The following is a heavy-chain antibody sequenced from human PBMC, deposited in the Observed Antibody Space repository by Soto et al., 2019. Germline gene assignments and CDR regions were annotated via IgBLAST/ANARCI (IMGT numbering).Heavy chain of an antibody. CDR3: AKLAGYCSSTSCYELGYYMDV. CDR1: GFSFSSYV. Sequence: PGGSLRLSCAASGFSFSSYVMSWVRQAPGKGLEWVSGISGSGGSTYYADSVKGRFTVSRDNSKNTLYLQMNSLRAEDTAVYYCAKLAGYCSSTSCYELGYYMDVWGKGTTVTVSS. CDR2: ISGSGGST. J-gene: IGHJ6*03. V-gene: IGHV3-23*01. D-gene: IGHD2-2*01.